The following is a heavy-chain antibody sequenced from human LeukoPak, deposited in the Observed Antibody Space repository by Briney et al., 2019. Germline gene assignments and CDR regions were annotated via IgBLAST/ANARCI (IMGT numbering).Heavy chain of an antibody. Sequence: PGGSLRLSCAASGFTFSSYSMNWVRQAPGKGLEWVSSISSSSSYIYYADSVKGRFTISRDNAKNSLYLQMNSLRAEDTAVYYCAREGYCSSTSCFSLNYYYYYYMDVWGKGTTVTVSS. J-gene: IGHJ6*03. CDR3: AREGYCSSTSCFSLNYYYYYYMDV. D-gene: IGHD2-2*01. CDR2: ISSSSSYI. CDR1: GFTFSSYS. V-gene: IGHV3-21*01.